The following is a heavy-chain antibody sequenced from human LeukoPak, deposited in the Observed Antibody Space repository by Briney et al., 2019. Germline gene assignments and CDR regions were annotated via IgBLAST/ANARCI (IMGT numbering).Heavy chain of an antibody. Sequence: ASVKVSCKASGYTFTSCGISWVRQAPGQGLEWMGWMNPNSGNTGYAQKFQGRVTITRNTSISTAHMELSSLRSEDTAVYYCARGGYSSGWYQSPDAFDIWGQGTMVTVSS. CDR3: ARGGYSSGWYQSPDAFDI. D-gene: IGHD6-19*01. CDR2: MNPNSGNT. CDR1: GYTFTSCG. J-gene: IGHJ3*02. V-gene: IGHV1-8*03.